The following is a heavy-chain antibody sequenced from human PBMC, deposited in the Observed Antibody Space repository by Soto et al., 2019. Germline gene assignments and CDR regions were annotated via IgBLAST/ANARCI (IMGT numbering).Heavy chain of an antibody. V-gene: IGHV4-59*01. J-gene: IGHJ6*02. CDR1: GGSISTDY. CDR2: IYYTGST. Sequence: QVQLQESGPGLVKPSETLSLTCTVSGGSISTDYWSWIRQSPGRGLEWIAYIYYTGSTNYNPSLKSRVTISVDTSRNQFSLKLKSVTAADTAVYYCARDPLRTYSFDSSGYSYGLDVWGQGTTVTVSS. CDR3: ARDPLRTYSFDSSGYSYGLDV. D-gene: IGHD3-22*01.